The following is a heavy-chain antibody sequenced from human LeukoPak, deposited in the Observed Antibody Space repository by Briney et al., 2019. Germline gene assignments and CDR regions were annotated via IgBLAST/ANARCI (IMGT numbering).Heavy chain of an antibody. CDR3: ARGVNSGYFDY. CDR1: GFTFSNSA. D-gene: IGHD1-26*01. CDR2: IVVGSNNT. V-gene: IGHV1-58*02. Sequence: GTSVKVSCKASGFTFSNSAMQWVRQARGQRLEWIGWIVVGSNNTNYAQKFQERVTITWDMSTRTAYMELSSLRSEDTAAYYCARGVNSGYFDYRGQGTLVTVSS. J-gene: IGHJ4*02.